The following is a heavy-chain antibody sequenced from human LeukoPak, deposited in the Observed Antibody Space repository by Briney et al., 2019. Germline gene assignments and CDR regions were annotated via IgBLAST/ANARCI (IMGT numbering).Heavy chain of an antibody. V-gene: IGHV1-24*01. J-gene: IGHJ4*02. CDR3: ATDRREALGELSLGY. CDR1: GYTLTELS. Sequence: ASVTVSCKVSGYTLTELSMHWVRQAPGKGLEWMGGFDPEDGETIYAQKFQGRVTMTEDTSTDTAYMELSSLRSEDTAVYYCATDRREALGELSLGYWGQGTLVTVSS. D-gene: IGHD3-16*02. CDR2: FDPEDGET.